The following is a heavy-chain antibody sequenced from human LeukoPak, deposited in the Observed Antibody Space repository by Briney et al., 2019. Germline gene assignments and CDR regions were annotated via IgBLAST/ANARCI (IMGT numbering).Heavy chain of an antibody. CDR1: GHSFTSYW. CDR3: ARLTAAAGTDTTHYFDY. Sequence: GESLKISCKGSGHSFTSYWISWVRQMPGKGLEWMGRIDPSDSYTNYSPSFQGHVTISADKSISTAYLQWSSLKASDTAMYYCARLTAAAGTDTTHYFDYWGQGTLVTVSS. CDR2: IDPSDSYT. J-gene: IGHJ4*02. V-gene: IGHV5-10-1*01. D-gene: IGHD6-13*01.